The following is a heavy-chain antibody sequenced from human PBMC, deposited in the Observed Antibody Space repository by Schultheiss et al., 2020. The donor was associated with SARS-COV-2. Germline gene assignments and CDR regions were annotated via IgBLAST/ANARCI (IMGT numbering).Heavy chain of an antibody. CDR2: IKPDGSEK. Sequence: GGSLRLSCAASGFTFSSSWMMWLRQAPGKGLEWVANIKPDGSEKYYVDSVKGRFTISRDNAKNSLYLQMNSLRAEDTAVYYCARDHLVVIAYYYGMDVWGQGTTVTVSS. CDR1: GFTFSSSW. CDR3: ARDHLVVIAYYYGMDV. J-gene: IGHJ6*02. D-gene: IGHD2-21*01. V-gene: IGHV3-7*01.